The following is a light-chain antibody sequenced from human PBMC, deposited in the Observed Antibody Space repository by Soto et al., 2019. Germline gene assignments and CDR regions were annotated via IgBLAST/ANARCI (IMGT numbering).Light chain of an antibody. CDR2: AAS. CDR1: QSIGIN. J-gene: IGKJ2*02. Sequence: DIQMTQSPSSLSASVGDRVTITCRASQSIGINLNWYQQKPGKAPKLLIYAASSLKSGVPPRFSGSGSGPDFPLTISSLQPEDFATYYCQQSYSSPCTFGQGTILEI. CDR3: QQSYSSPCT. V-gene: IGKV1-39*01.